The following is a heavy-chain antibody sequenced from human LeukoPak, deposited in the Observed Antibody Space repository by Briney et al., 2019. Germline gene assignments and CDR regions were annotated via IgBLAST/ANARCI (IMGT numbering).Heavy chain of an antibody. CDR2: IYYSGST. CDR3: ARVHYGDYRDGLYYFDY. Sequence: SETLSLTCTVSGGSINSYYWSWIRQPPGKGLEWIGYIYYSGSTNYNPSLKSRVTISVDTSKNQFSLKLSSVTAADTAVYYCARVHYGDYRDGLYYFDYWGQGTLVTVSS. CDR1: GGSINSYY. V-gene: IGHV4-59*12. J-gene: IGHJ4*02. D-gene: IGHD4-17*01.